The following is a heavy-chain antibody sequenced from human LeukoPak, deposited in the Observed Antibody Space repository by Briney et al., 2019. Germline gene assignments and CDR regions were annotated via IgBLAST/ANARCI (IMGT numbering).Heavy chain of an antibody. CDR1: VVSISNYY. CDR3: ARHSMKIGNDH. Sequence: SETLSLTCTVSVVSISNYYWSCIRHAPGGGVEWIGYISYTGRTHYNPSLKSRVPISVDTSRNQFSLELNSVTAADTAVYYCARHSMKIGNDHWGQGTLVTVSS. CDR2: ISYTGRT. V-gene: IGHV4-59*08. D-gene: IGHD1-26*01. J-gene: IGHJ4*02.